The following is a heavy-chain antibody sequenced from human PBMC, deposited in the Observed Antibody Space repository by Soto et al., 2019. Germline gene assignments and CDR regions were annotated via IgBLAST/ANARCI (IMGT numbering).Heavy chain of an antibody. CDR1: GGTFSSYA. CDR3: AREDLILEWLPYGMDV. V-gene: IGHV1-69*13. D-gene: IGHD3-3*01. J-gene: IGHJ6*02. Sequence: GASVKVSCKASGGTFSSYAISWVRQAPGQGLEWMGGIIPIFGTANYAQKFQGRVTITADESTSTAYMELSSLRSEDTAVYYCAREDLILEWLPYGMDVWGQGTTVTVS. CDR2: IIPIFGTA.